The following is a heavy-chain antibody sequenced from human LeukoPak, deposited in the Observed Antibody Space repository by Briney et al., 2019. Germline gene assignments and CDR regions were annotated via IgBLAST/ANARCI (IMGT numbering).Heavy chain of an antibody. D-gene: IGHD2-15*01. J-gene: IGHJ6*02. Sequence: ASVKVSCKASGDTFTSYGFSWVRQAPGQGLEWMGWISGYNGNTNYAQKFQGRVTMTTDTSTSTAYMELRSLRSDDTAVYYCARPIYCSGGSCYPSEYYYYGMDVWGQGTTVTVSS. CDR1: GDTFTSYG. CDR2: ISGYNGNT. CDR3: ARPIYCSGGSCYPSEYYYYGMDV. V-gene: IGHV1-18*01.